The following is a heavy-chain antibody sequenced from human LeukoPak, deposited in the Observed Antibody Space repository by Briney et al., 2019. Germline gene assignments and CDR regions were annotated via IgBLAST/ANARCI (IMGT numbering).Heavy chain of an antibody. CDR3: AREVAAAAPYFDY. J-gene: IGHJ4*02. V-gene: IGHV3-21*04. CDR1: GFTFSSYS. D-gene: IGHD6-13*01. Sequence: GGSLRLSCAASGFTFSSYSMNWVRQAPGKGLEWVSSISSSSSYIYYADSVKGRFTISRDNAKNSLYLQMNSLRAEDTAVYYCAREVAAAAPYFDYWGQGTLVTVSS. CDR2: ISSSSSYI.